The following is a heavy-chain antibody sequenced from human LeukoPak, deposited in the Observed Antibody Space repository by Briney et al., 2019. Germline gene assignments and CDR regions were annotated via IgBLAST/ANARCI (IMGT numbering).Heavy chain of an antibody. V-gene: IGHV1-18*01. Sequence: ASVKVSCKASGYTFTRYGISWVRQAPGQGLQWLGWISASNGNTNYAQKFRDRVTMSTDTSTGTAYLDVRSLTSGDTAVYYCARDHSNWNYAPDFWGQGTLVIVSS. D-gene: IGHD1-7*01. CDR1: GYTFTRYG. J-gene: IGHJ4*02. CDR2: ISASNGNT. CDR3: ARDHSNWNYAPDF.